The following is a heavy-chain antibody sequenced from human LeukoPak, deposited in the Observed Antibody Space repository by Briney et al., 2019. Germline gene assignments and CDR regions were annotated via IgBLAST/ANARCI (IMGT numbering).Heavy chain of an antibody. J-gene: IGHJ6*02. CDR3: ARGHYGMDV. Sequence: GGSLTLSCEASGFTFSDHWLTWVRQAPGKGLDWVAHINQDGSERSYVDSVKGRFTISRDNAKNSLFLQMNSLRVEDAAVYYCARGHYGMDVWGQGTTVTVSS. CDR1: GFTFSDHW. V-gene: IGHV3-7*05. CDR2: INQDGSER.